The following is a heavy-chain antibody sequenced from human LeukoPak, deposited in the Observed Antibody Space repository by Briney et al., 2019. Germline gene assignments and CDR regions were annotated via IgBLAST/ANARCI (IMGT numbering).Heavy chain of an antibody. V-gene: IGHV4-39*07. J-gene: IGHJ4*02. CDR1: GGSISSSSYY. D-gene: IGHD3-22*01. Sequence: SETLSLTCTVSGGSISSSSYYWGWIRQPPGKGLAWIGSIYYSGSTYYNPSLKSRVTISVDTSNNQFSRKLSSVTAEDTAVYYCARSYDSSGYLYSFDSWGQGTLVTVSS. CDR3: ARSYDSSGYLYSFDS. CDR2: IYYSGST.